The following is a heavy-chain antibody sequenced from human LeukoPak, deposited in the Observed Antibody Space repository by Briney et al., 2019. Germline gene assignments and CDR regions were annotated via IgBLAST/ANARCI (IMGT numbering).Heavy chain of an antibody. J-gene: IGHJ6*02. Sequence: PSETLSLTCAVYGGSFSGYYWSWIRQPPGKGLEWIGEINHSGSTNYNPSLKSRVTISVDTSKNQFSLKLSSVTAADTAVCYCARIGVSAYYYYYYGMDVWGQGTTVTVSS. CDR3: ARIGVSAYYYYYYGMDV. CDR1: GGSFSGYY. V-gene: IGHV4-34*01. CDR2: INHSGST. D-gene: IGHD3-10*01.